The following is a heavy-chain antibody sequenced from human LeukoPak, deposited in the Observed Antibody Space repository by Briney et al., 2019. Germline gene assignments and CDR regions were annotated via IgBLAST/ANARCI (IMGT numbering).Heavy chain of an antibody. D-gene: IGHD1-26*01. CDR1: GFTFSSYG. CDR3: ARVGWELLSLDY. J-gene: IGHJ4*02. Sequence: GGSLRLSCAASGFTFSSYGMHWVRQAPGKGLEWVAVISYDGSNKYYADSVKGRFTISRDNSKNTLYLQMNSLRAEDTAVYYCARVGWELLSLDYWGQGTLVTVSS. V-gene: IGHV3-30*03. CDR2: ISYDGSNK.